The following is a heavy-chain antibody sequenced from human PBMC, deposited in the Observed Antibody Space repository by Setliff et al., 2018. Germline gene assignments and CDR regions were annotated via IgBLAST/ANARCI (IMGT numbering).Heavy chain of an antibody. Sequence: GGSLRLSCAASGFTLSGSAVHWVRQASGKGLEWVGRIRSKANSYATVYAASVKGRFTISRDDSKNTAYLQMNSLKTEDTAVYYCTTALRWESSGGVDSWGQGTLVTVSS. J-gene: IGHJ4*02. CDR1: GFTLSGSA. V-gene: IGHV3-73*01. CDR3: TTALRWESSGGVDS. D-gene: IGHD6-25*01. CDR2: IRSKANSYAT.